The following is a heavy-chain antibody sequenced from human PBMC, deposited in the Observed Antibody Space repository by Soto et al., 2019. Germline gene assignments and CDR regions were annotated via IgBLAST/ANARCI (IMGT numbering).Heavy chain of an antibody. D-gene: IGHD3-3*01. CDR3: ASGGGLLRYYYGMDV. V-gene: IGHV4-39*01. J-gene: IGHJ6*02. CDR1: GGSISISSYY. Sequence: SETLSLTCTVSGGSISISSYYWCWIRQPPGKGLEWIGSIYYSGSTYYNPSLKSRVTISVDTSKNQFSLKLSSVTAADTAVYYCASGGGLLRYYYGMDVWGQGTTVTVSS. CDR2: IYYSGST.